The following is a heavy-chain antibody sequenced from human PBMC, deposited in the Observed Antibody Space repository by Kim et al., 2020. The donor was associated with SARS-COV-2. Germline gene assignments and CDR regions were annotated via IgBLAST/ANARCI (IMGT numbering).Heavy chain of an antibody. CDR1: GFTFSRYW. J-gene: IGHJ3*02. CDR3: ARDPLDT. CDR2: IKEDVNVK. V-gene: IGHV3-7*01. Sequence: GGSLRLSCATSGFTFSRYWMSWVRQAPGKGLEWVATIKEDVNVKFHVDSVKGRFSISRDNAKNSLSLQMNSLRAEDTAVYYCARDPLDTWGQGTMVIVSS.